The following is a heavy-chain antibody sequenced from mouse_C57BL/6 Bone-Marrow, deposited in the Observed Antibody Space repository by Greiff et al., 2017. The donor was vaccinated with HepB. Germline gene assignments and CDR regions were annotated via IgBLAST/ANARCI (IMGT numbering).Heavy chain of an antibody. V-gene: IGHV5-17*01. D-gene: IGHD2-2*01. CDR2: ISSGSSTI. CDR1: GFTFSDYG. J-gene: IGHJ4*01. CDR3: AQWLPYAMEC. Sequence: EVQLVESGGGLVKPGGSLKLSCAASGFTFSDYGMYWVRQSPEKGLEWVAYISSGSSTIHYADTVKGRFTISRDNAKNTLFLQMTSLRSEDTAMYYCAQWLPYAMECWGQGTSVTDSS.